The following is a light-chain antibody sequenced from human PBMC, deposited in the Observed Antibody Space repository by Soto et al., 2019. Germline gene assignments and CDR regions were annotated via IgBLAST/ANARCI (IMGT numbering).Light chain of an antibody. Sequence: QSVLTHPPSASGSPGQSVTISCTGTSSDVGHYNYVAWYQQHPDKAPKLMIYEVNKRPSGVPDRFSGSKSGNTASLTVSGLRPEDEADYYCSSYADSNNWVFGGGTKLTVL. CDR1: SSDVGHYNY. V-gene: IGLV2-8*01. CDR3: SSYADSNNWV. CDR2: EVN. J-gene: IGLJ3*02.